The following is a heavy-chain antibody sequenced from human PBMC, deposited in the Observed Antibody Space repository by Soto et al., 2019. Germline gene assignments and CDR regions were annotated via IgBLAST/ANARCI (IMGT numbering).Heavy chain of an antibody. V-gene: IGHV3-9*01. Sequence: EVQLVESGGGLVQPGRSLRLSCAASGFTFDDYAMHWVRQAPGKGLEWVSGISWNSGNIGYAGSVKGRFTISRDNAVSSLYLQMNSLRAEDTALYYCAIFRTVTTPFDYWGQGTLVTVSS. CDR2: ISWNSGNI. CDR3: AIFRTVTTPFDY. J-gene: IGHJ4*02. CDR1: GFTFDDYA. D-gene: IGHD4-17*01.